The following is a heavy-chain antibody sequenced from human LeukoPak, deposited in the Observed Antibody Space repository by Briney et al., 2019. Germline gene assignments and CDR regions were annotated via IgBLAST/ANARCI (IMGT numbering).Heavy chain of an antibody. CDR2: MNPNSGNT. J-gene: IGHJ3*02. CDR1: GYTFTSYD. D-gene: IGHD2-2*01. Sequence: ASVKVSCKASGYTFTSYDTNWVRQATGQGLEWMGWMNPNSGNTGYAQKFQGRVTITRNTSISTAYMELSGLRSEDTAVYYCARLDQVYCSSTSCYLSAFDIWGQGTMVTVSS. CDR3: ARLDQVYCSSTSCYLSAFDI. V-gene: IGHV1-8*03.